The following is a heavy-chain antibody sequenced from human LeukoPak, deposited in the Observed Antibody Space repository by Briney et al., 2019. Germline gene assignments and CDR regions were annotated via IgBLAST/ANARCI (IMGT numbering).Heavy chain of an antibody. V-gene: IGHV4-4*08. CDR2: VFNNGGT. CDR3: VASYGGYVLDY. Sequence: SETLSLTCTVSGGSIGSYHWNWIRQPSGKGLEWIGIVFNNGGTKHNPSLKSRVAISVDTSKNQCPMKLTSVTAADTAVYYCVASYGGYVLDYWGQGALVIVSS. CDR1: GGSIGSYH. D-gene: IGHD5-12*01. J-gene: IGHJ4*02.